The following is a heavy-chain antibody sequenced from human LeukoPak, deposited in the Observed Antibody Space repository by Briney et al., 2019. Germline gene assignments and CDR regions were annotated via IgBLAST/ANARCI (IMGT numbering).Heavy chain of an antibody. CDR1: GFTFSSYG. Sequence: GGSLRLSCAASGFTFSSYGMTWVRQAPGKGLEWVSTISGGGGGTYYADSVKGRFTISRDNSKNTLYLQMNSLRAEDTAVYYCAKGATISTSGSIAVAGIDYWGQGTQGTVSS. V-gene: IGHV3-23*01. J-gene: IGHJ4*02. D-gene: IGHD6-19*01. CDR2: ISGGGGGT. CDR3: AKGATISTSGSIAVAGIDY.